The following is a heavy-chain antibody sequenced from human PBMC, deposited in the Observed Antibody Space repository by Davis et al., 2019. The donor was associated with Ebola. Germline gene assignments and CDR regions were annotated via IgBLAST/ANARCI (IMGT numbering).Heavy chain of an antibody. J-gene: IGHJ4*02. V-gene: IGHV1-46*03. CDR2: INPSGGST. CDR1: GYTFTSHY. Sequence: AASVKVSCKASGYTFTSHYMHWVRQAPGQGLEWMGIINPSGGSTSYAQKFQGRVTMTRDTSTSTVYMELSSLRFEDTAVYFCATGGGYNYDYWGQGTLVSVSS. D-gene: IGHD5-24*01. CDR3: ATGGGYNYDY.